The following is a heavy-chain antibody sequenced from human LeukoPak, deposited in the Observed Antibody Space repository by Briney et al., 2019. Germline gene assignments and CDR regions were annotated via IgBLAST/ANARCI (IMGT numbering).Heavy chain of an antibody. CDR2: ISGSGGSA. Sequence: GGSLRLSCAASGFTFRSYAMSWVRQAPGKGLEWVSAISGSGGSAYYAESVKGRFTISRDNSKSTLYLQMNSLRAEDTAVYYCTTLYSRGGYWGQGTLVTVSS. CDR1: GFTFRSYA. D-gene: IGHD5-12*01. J-gene: IGHJ4*02. CDR3: TTLYSRGGY. V-gene: IGHV3-23*01.